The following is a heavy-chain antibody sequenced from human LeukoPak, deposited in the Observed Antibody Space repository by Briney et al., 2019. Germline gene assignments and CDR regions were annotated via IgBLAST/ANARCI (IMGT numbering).Heavy chain of an antibody. D-gene: IGHD3-22*01. CDR2: IYSGGST. CDR1: GFTVSSNY. V-gene: IGHV3-53*01. Sequence: GGSLRLSCAASGFTVSSNYMSWVRQAPGKGLEWVSVIYSGGSTYYADSVKGRFTISRDDSKNTLYLQMNSLRAEDTAVYYCARSGYYHRGYYFDYWGQGTLVTVSS. CDR3: ARSGYYHRGYYFDY. J-gene: IGHJ4*02.